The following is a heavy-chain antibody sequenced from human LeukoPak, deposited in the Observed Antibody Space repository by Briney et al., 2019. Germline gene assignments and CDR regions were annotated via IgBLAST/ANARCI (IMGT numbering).Heavy chain of an antibody. CDR3: ARYSSNSNYYYYMDV. CDR2: IYTSGST. Sequence: SETLSLTCTVSGGSISSYYWSWIRQPAGKGLEWIGRIYTSGSTNYNPSLKSRVTMSVDTSKNQFSLKLSSVTAADTAVYYCARYSSNSNYYYYMDVWGKGTTVTVSS. CDR1: GGSISSYY. J-gene: IGHJ6*03. D-gene: IGHD6-13*01. V-gene: IGHV4-4*07.